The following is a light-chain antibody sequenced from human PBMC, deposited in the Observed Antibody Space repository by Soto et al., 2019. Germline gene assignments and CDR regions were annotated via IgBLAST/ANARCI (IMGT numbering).Light chain of an antibody. J-gene: IGKJ3*01. CDR3: QQVSSYPLT. V-gene: IGKV1-9*01. Sequence: IQLTQSPSSLSASVGDRVTITCRASQGISSYLAWYQQKPGKAPKLLIYAASALQSGVPSRFSGSGSATDFALTISNLQPEDFAVYYCQQVSSYPLTFGPGTKVDIK. CDR2: AAS. CDR1: QGISSY.